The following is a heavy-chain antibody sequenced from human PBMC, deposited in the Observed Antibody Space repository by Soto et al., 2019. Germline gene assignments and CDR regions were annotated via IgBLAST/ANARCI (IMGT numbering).Heavy chain of an antibody. CDR3: ASRYYDSPGLYDSYYYDMDV. D-gene: IGHD3-22*01. Sequence: SVKVSCKVSGGTFNNYAISWVRQAPGQGLEWMGGIIPIFGAGNSAQEFQGRVTITADESASTAYMELSSLRSEDTAVYYCASRYYDSPGLYDSYYYDMDVWGQGTMVTVSS. J-gene: IGHJ6*02. CDR2: IIPIFGAG. V-gene: IGHV1-69*13. CDR1: GGTFNNYA.